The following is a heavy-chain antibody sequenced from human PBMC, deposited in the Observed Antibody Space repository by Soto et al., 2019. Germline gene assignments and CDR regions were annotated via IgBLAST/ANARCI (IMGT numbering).Heavy chain of an antibody. J-gene: IGHJ2*01. D-gene: IGHD1-26*01. CDR2: IYWDDDK. CDR1: GFSLGTYGVG. CDR3: AHRGGGIVDWYFDL. Sequence: QITLNESGPTLVKPTQTLTLTCTSSGFSLGTYGVGVGWIRQPPGKALEWLALIYWDDDKRYSPLLKSRLTITKDTSKRQVFLTLTNMDPVDTATYYCAHRGGGIVDWYFDLWGRGTPVIVSS. V-gene: IGHV2-5*02.